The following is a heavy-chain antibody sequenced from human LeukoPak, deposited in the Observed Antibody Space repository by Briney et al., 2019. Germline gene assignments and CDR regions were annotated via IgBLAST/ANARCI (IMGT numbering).Heavy chain of an antibody. D-gene: IGHD2-15*01. CDR2: ISYDGSNK. V-gene: IGHV3-30*18. Sequence: GGSLRLSCAASGFTFSSYGMHWVRQAPGKGLEWVAVISYDGSNKYYADSVKGRFTISRDNSKNTLYLQMNSLRAEDTAVYYCAKDLPSSGGSCQDYWGQGTLVTVSS. CDR1: GFTFSSYG. CDR3: AKDLPSSGGSCQDY. J-gene: IGHJ4*02.